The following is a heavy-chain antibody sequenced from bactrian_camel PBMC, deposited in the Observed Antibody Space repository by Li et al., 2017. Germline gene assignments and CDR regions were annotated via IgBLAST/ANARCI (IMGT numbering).Heavy chain of an antibody. CDR2: LDHDGRI. D-gene: IGHD6*01. CDR1: RSAYRRYC. Sequence: VQLVESGGGSVQAGGSLRLTCAASRSAYRRYCMGWFRQTPGQRREGIATLDHDGRITYTPSVRGRFTISRDHVENSLYLQMNNLEPEDTAMYYCALYEAYGGKCSFREDFYDYWGPGTQVTVS. CDR3: ALYEAYGGKCSFREDFYDY. J-gene: IGHJ4*01. V-gene: IGHV3S42*01.